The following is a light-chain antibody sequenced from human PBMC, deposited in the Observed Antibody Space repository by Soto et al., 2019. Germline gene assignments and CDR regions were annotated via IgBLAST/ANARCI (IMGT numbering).Light chain of an antibody. CDR1: GSNVGAYNY. J-gene: IGLJ3*02. CDR2: DVN. V-gene: IGLV2-11*01. Sequence: QSALTQPRSVSGSPGQSVTISRTGTGSNVGAYNYVSWYQQHPGKAPKLMIYDVNKRPSGVPDRFSGSKSDNTASLTISGLQADDEADYFCCSYAGTYTGVFGGGTKLTVL. CDR3: CSYAGTYTGV.